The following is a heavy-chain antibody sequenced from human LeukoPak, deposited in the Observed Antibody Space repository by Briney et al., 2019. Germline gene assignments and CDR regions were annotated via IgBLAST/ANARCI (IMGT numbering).Heavy chain of an antibody. CDR2: IYYSGST. J-gene: IGHJ4*02. CDR1: GGSISSSSYY. Sequence: PSETLSLTCTVSGGSISSSSYYWGWIRQPPGKGLEWIGSIYYSGSTYYNPSLKSRVTISVDTSKNQFSLKLSSVTAADTAVYYCARHPLYDYVWGSYRSGFDYWGQGTRVTVSP. V-gene: IGHV4-39*01. CDR3: ARHPLYDYVWGSYRSGFDY. D-gene: IGHD3-16*02.